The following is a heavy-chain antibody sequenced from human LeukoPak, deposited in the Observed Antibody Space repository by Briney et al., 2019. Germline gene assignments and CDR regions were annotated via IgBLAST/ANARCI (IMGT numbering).Heavy chain of an antibody. V-gene: IGHV1-2*06. CDR3: ARDRRYSGSYSATFDY. Sequence: ASVKVSCKASGYTFNGYYIHWVRQAPGQGLEWMGRINPNSGGTNFAQKFQGRVTMTRDTSINTAYMELCRLRSDDTAVYYCARDRRYSGSYSATFDYWGQGTLVTVSS. CDR2: INPNSGGT. D-gene: IGHD1-26*01. J-gene: IGHJ4*02. CDR1: GYTFNGYY.